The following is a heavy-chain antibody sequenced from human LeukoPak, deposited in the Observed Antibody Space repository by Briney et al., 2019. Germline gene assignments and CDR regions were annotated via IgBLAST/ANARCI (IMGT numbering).Heavy chain of an antibody. CDR3: ARGIPAVDY. CDR1: GFTFSNYS. CDR2: ISSSGSSI. J-gene: IGHJ4*02. D-gene: IGHD6-25*01. V-gene: IGHV3-21*01. Sequence: GGSLRLSCAASGFTFSNYSMNWVRQAPGKGLGWVSSISSSGSSIYYADSVKGRFTISRDKAKNSLYLQMNSLRAEDTAIYYCARGIPAVDYWGQGTLVTVSS.